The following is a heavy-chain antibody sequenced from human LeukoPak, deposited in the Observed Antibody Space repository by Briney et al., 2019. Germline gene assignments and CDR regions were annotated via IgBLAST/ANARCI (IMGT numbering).Heavy chain of an antibody. J-gene: IGHJ4*02. V-gene: IGHV4-39*01. CDR2: ISYSGT. Sequence: SETLSLTCTVSGGSISIRNYYWGWIRQPPGRGLEWIGSISYSGTYYNPSLKSRLTISVDTSKNNFSLNLRSVTAADTAVYYCARRTSNPVGAIDYWGQGTLVTVSS. CDR3: ARRTSNPVGAIDY. CDR1: GGSISIRNYY. D-gene: IGHD1-26*01.